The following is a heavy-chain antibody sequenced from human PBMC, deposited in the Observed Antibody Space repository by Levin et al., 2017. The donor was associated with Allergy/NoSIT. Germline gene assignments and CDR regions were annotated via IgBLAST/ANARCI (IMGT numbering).Heavy chain of an antibody. CDR1: GFAFSYYA. J-gene: IGHJ6*02. D-gene: IGHD1-14*01. V-gene: IGHV3-30*04. Sequence: GGSLRLSCAASGFAFSYYAMHWVRQAPGKGLEWVAFISYEGNNKYYADPVRGRFTISRDNSKNTLYLQMNSLRPEDTAVYYCVRDIEWKSWEPRRGMDVWGQGTTVTVSS. CDR3: VRDIEWKSWEPRRGMDV. CDR2: ISYEGNNK.